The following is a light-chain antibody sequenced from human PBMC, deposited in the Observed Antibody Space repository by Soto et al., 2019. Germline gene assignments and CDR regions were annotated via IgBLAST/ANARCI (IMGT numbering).Light chain of an antibody. CDR2: GAS. J-gene: IGKJ1*01. CDR3: QQYGSSRT. CDR1: QSVSSSY. V-gene: IGKV3-20*01. Sequence: EIVLTQSPGTLSLSPGERATISCRASQSVSSSYLAWYQQKPAQAPRLLIYGASSRATGIPDRFSGSGSGTDFTLTISRLEPEDVSVYYCQQYGSSRTFGQGTKVEIK.